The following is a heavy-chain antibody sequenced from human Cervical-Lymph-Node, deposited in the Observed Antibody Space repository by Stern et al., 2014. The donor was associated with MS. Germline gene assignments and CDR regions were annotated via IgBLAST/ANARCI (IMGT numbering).Heavy chain of an antibody. V-gene: IGHV3-21*01. CDR1: GFTFSTYS. Sequence: EVQLLESGGGLVKPGGSLRLSCSASGFTFSTYSMNWVRQAPGKGLDCVSSIGSSGSYTYYADSVKGRFTIYRDNAKNSLYLQMNGLRAEDAGVYYCGGSTAAVGTEIHYWGQGSQVTVSS. CDR2: IGSSGSYT. CDR3: GGSTAAVGTEIHY. J-gene: IGHJ4*02. D-gene: IGHD6-13*01.